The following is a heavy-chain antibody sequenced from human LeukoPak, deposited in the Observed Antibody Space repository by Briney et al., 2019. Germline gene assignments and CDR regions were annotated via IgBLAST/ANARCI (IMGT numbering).Heavy chain of an antibody. CDR1: GFNFNTYW. D-gene: IGHD3-10*01. CDR3: ASIGQIGEFWFDP. Sequence: PGGSLRLSCAASGFNFNTYWMSWVRQAPGRGLEWVANIKQDGSEKFYVDSLKGRFTISRDNSENSLYLQMNSLRVEDTAVYYCASIGQIGEFWFDPWGQGTLVTVSS. V-gene: IGHV3-7*01. J-gene: IGHJ5*02. CDR2: IKQDGSEK.